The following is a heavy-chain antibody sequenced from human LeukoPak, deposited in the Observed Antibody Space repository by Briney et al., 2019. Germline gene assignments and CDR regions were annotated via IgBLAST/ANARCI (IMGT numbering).Heavy chain of an antibody. CDR1: GFTFSSYS. CDR3: ARDLKRRVYYDSSGSDDAFDI. J-gene: IGHJ3*02. Sequence: GGSLRLSCAASGFTFSSYSMNWVRQDPGKGLEWVSSISSSSSYIYYADSVKGRFTISRDNAKNSLYLQMNSLRAEDTAVYYCARDLKRRVYYDSSGSDDAFDIWGQGTMVTVSS. D-gene: IGHD3-22*01. CDR2: ISSSSSYI. V-gene: IGHV3-21*01.